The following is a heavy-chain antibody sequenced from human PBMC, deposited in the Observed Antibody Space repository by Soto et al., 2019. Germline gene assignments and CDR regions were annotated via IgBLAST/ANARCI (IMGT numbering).Heavy chain of an antibody. CDR1: GGSISSYY. V-gene: IGHV4-59*08. D-gene: IGHD2-2*01. CDR3: ARGVVPAASYPEAYFDY. J-gene: IGHJ4*02. CDR2: IYYSGST. Sequence: QVQLQESGPGLVKPSETLSLTCTVSGGSISSYYWSWIRQPPGKVLKWIGYIYYSGSTNYNPSLMSRVTISVDTSKNQFFLKLSSVTAADTAVYYCARGVVPAASYPEAYFDYWGQGTLVTVSS.